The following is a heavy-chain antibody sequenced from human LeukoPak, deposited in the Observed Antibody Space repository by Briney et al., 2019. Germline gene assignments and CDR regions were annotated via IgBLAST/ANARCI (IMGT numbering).Heavy chain of an antibody. CDR2: ISYDGDHK. Sequence: GGSLRLSCAASGFTFTDYAIHWVRQAPGKGLEWVAVISYDGDHKYYPDSVKGRFTSSRDNSKNAVYLQMNSLRVEDTAVYFCAREYYSGNYYVFDYWGQGTLVTVSS. CDR3: AREYYSGNYYVFDY. CDR1: GFTFTDYA. D-gene: IGHD1-26*01. J-gene: IGHJ4*02. V-gene: IGHV3-30-3*01.